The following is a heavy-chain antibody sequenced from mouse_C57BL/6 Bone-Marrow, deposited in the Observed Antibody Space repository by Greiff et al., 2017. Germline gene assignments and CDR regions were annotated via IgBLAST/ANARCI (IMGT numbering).Heavy chain of an antibody. Sequence: EVKLQESGGDLVKPGGSLKLSCAASGFTFSSYGMSWVRQTPDKRLEWVATISSGGSYTYYPDSVKGRFTISRDNAKNTLYLQMSSLKSEATAMYYCANLRRAWCAYWGQGTLVTVSA. CDR2: ISSGGSYT. CDR3: ANLRRAWCAY. J-gene: IGHJ3*01. D-gene: IGHD2-12*01. V-gene: IGHV5-6*01. CDR1: GFTFSSYG.